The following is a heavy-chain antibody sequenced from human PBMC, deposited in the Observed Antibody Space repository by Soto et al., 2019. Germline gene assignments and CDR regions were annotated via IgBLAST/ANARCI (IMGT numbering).Heavy chain of an antibody. CDR1: GGSISSYY. V-gene: IGHV4-59*01. CDR3: ARDFVTIFGVASGGMDV. Sequence: SETLSLTCTVSGGSISSYYWSWIRQPPGKGLEWIGYIYYSGSTNYNPSLKSRVTISVDTPKNQFSLKLSSVTAADTAVYYCARDFVTIFGVASGGMDVWGQGTTVTVSS. D-gene: IGHD3-3*01. CDR2: IYYSGST. J-gene: IGHJ6*02.